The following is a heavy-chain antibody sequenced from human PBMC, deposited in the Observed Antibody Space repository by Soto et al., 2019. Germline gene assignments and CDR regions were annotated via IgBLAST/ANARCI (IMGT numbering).Heavy chain of an antibody. CDR3: ARGWGRIFDY. D-gene: IGHD7-27*01. J-gene: IGHJ4*02. V-gene: IGHV4-34*01. Sequence: QVQLQQWGAGLLKPSETLSLTCSVYGGSFSGYYWNWIRQPPGKGLEWSVEINHSGSTNYNPSLKSRGTLSVDTSKNQCSMKLSSVPVADPAVYYCARGWGRIFDYWGQGTVVTVSS. CDR1: GGSFSGYY. CDR2: INHSGST.